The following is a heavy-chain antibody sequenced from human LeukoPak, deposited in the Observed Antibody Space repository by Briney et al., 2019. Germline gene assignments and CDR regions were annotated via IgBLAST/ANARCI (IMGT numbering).Heavy chain of an antibody. CDR1: GFTLSTYA. J-gene: IGHJ4*02. D-gene: IGHD3-10*01. Sequence: QTGGSLRLSCAASGFTLSTYAMSWVRQAPGKGLEWVSTISGSGDYTYYADSVKGRFTISRDNSKNTLYLQMNSLRAEDTAVYYCAKVTYGSGTYGAFDSWGQGTLVTVSS. V-gene: IGHV3-23*01. CDR2: ISGSGDYT. CDR3: AKVTYGSGTYGAFDS.